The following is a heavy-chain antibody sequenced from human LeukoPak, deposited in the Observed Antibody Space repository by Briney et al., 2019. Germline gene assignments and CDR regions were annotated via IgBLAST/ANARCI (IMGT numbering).Heavy chain of an antibody. J-gene: IGHJ4*02. CDR1: GFTFDDYA. D-gene: IGHD5-18*01. CDR2: ISGDGGST. CDR3: AKDPGYSYGLPPDY. V-gene: IGHV3-43*02. Sequence: PGGSLRLSCAASGFTFDDYAMHWVRQAPGKGLEWVSLISGDGGSTYYADSVKGRFTISRDNSKNSLYLQMNSLRTEDTALYHCAKDPGYSYGLPPDYWGQGTLVTVSS.